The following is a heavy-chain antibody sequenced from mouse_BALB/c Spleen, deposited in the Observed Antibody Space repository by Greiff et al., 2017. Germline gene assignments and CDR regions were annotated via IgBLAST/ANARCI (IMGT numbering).Heavy chain of an antibody. Sequence: QVQLQQSGAELMKPGASVKISCKATGYTFSGYWIEWVKQRPGHGLEWIGEILPGSGSTNYNEKFKGKATFTADTSSNTAYMQLSSLTSEDSAVYYCERCPYYYGSSPWYFDDWGQGTTLTVSS. D-gene: IGHD1-1*01. J-gene: IGHJ2*01. CDR1: GYTFSGYW. CDR2: ILPGSGST. V-gene: IGHV1-9*01. CDR3: ERCPYYYGSSPWYFDD.